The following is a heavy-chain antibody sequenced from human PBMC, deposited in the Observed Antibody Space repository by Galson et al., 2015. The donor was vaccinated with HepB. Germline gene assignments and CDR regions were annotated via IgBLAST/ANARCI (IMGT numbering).Heavy chain of an antibody. D-gene: IGHD6-25*01. CDR1: GGSMSPYY. CDR2: IYYNGRTT. Sequence: SETLSLTCTVSGGSMSPYYWTWIRQPPGGRLEWIAYIYYNGRTTNYNPSVKSRATISVDTSNNQFSLKLTSVTTADTALYYCARDPSNSGGGVDKWGQGTLVTVSS. CDR3: ARDPSNSGGGVDK. V-gene: IGHV4-59*01. J-gene: IGHJ4*02.